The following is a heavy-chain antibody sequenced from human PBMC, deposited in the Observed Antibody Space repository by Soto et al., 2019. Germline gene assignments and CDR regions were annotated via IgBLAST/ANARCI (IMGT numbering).Heavy chain of an antibody. D-gene: IGHD6-13*01. CDR2: VYYTGTT. Sequence: QVQLQESGPGLVKSSETLSLTCTVSGGSISSYYWSWIRQPPGKGLEWIGYVYYTGTTNYNPSLKGRVTISLDKSKNQFSLRLXSVXXXXTAMYYCVRDQQMGRLDPWGQGTLVTVSS. CDR3: VRDQQMGRLDP. CDR1: GGSISSYY. J-gene: IGHJ5*02. V-gene: IGHV4-59*13.